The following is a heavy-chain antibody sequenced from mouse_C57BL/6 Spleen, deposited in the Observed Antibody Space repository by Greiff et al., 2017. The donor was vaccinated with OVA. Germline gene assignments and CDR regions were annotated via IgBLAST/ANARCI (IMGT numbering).Heavy chain of an antibody. V-gene: IGHV1-85*01. CDR1: GYTFTSYD. Sequence: VTLVESGPELVKPGASVKLSCKASGYTFTSYDINWVKQKPGPGLEWIGWIYPRDGSTKYTAKFQGKATLTVNTSYSTAYMELHSLTSVDSAVYFCARSTLNYWGQGTTLTVSS. CDR3: ARSTLNY. CDR2: IYPRDGST. J-gene: IGHJ2*01.